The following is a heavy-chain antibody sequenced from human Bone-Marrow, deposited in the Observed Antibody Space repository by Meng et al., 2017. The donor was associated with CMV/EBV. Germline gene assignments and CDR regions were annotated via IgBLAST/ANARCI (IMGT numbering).Heavy chain of an antibody. CDR2: IYPGDSDT. J-gene: IGHJ6*02. CDR1: GYSFTSYW. V-gene: IGHV5-51*01. D-gene: IGHD3-3*01. Sequence: KVSCKGSGYSFTSYWIGWVRQMPGKGLEWMGIIYPGDSDTRYSPSFQGQVTISADKSISTAYLQWSSLKASDTAMYFFARHTYYDFCSGYLPLQQNYYYGMDVWGQGTTVTVSS. CDR3: ARHTYYDFCSGYLPLQQNYYYGMDV.